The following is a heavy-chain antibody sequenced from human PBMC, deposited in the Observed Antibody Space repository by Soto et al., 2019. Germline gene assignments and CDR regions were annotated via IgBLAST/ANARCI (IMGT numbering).Heavy chain of an antibody. V-gene: IGHV4-59*01. J-gene: IGHJ4*02. CDR1: GGSISSYY. CDR3: ARRYGDQFDY. D-gene: IGHD4-17*01. Sequence: QVQLQESGPRLVKPSETLSLTCTVSGGSISSYYWSWIRQPPGKGLEWIGYIYYSGSTNYNPSLKSRVTISVDTSKNQFSLKLSSVTAADTAVYYCARRYGDQFDYWGQGTLVTVSS. CDR2: IYYSGST.